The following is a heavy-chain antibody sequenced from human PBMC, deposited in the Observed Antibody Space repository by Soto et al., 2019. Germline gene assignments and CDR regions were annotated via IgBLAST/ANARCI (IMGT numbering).Heavy chain of an antibody. V-gene: IGHV3-11*01. D-gene: IGHD2-15*01. CDR1: GFKVSDYY. J-gene: IGHJ6*03. CDR2: ISRSGNTI. Sequence: QAQLVESGGGLVKPGGSLTLSCAVSGFKVSDYYMSWIRQAPGKGLDWVSMISRSGNTIHYADSVKGRFTISTDNAKNSLYLQMTSLSPEHRAVYYCARGEAVFLYYYVDVWGTGTTVTVS. CDR3: ARGEAVFLYYYVDV.